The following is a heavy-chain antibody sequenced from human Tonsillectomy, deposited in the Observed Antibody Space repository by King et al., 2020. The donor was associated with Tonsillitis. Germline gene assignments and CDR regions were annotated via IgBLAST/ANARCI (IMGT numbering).Heavy chain of an antibody. CDR3: GSLDIAVEDFDY. Sequence: VQLVVSGGGLVQPGGSLRLSCAASGFTFSSYAISWVRQAPGKGLEWVSAISGSGGSTYYADSVKGRFTISRDNSKNTLYLQMNSLRAEDTAVYYCGSLDIAVEDFDYWGQGTLVTVSS. V-gene: IGHV3-23*04. CDR2: ISGSGGST. D-gene: IGHD6-19*01. J-gene: IGHJ4*02. CDR1: GFTFSSYA.